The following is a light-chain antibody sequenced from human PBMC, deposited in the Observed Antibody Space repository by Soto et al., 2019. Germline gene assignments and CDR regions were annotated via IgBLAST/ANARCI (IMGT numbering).Light chain of an antibody. CDR3: QQRSNWPRT. Sequence: IVLTXSPXXXXLSPGKRATLSCRASQNISSYLIWYQQKPGQAPRLLIYDVSNRATGIPARFSGSGSGTDFTLTISSLEPEDFAVYYCQQRSNWPRTFGQGTKVEIK. CDR2: DVS. V-gene: IGKV3-11*01. CDR1: QNISSY. J-gene: IGKJ1*01.